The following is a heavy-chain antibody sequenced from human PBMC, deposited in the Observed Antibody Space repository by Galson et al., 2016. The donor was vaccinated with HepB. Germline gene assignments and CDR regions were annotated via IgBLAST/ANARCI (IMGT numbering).Heavy chain of an antibody. Sequence: SCKAAGYTFISYAIHWVHQAPGQRLEWMGWINPCSGKTQYSSKFQDRVTITSDTSANTAYMELSSPTSEDTAVYYCARGTNSGFDSWGQGTLVTVSS. CDR2: INPCSGKT. J-gene: IGHJ5*01. CDR1: GYTFISYA. V-gene: IGHV1-3*01. D-gene: IGHD6-25*01. CDR3: ARGTNSGFDS.